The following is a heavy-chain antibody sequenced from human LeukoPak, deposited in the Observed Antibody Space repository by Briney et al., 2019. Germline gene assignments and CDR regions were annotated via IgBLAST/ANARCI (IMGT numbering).Heavy chain of an antibody. J-gene: IGHJ4*02. V-gene: IGHV4-61*01. CDR2: IYYSGST. CDR1: GGSFSSGSYY. CDR3: ARVLASSGSYWDFIPYFDY. D-gene: IGHD1-26*01. Sequence: PSETLSLTCTVSGGSFSSGSYYWSWIRQPPGKGLEWIGYIYYSGSTNYNPSLKSRVTISVGTSKNQFSLKLSSVTAADTAVYYCARVLASSGSYWDFIPYFDYWGQGTLVTVSS.